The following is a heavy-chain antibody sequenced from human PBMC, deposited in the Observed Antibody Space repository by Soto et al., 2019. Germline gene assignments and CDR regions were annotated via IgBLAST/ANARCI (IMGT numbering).Heavy chain of an antibody. J-gene: IGHJ4*02. V-gene: IGHV4-30-4*02. Sequence: SDTLSLTCTVSGDSISSAVSYWSWVRQPPGKGLEWIGETNGGGSAFYNPSLKTRVAISLDTPKNQFSLKLSSMTAADTAVYYCARESNLHVFDYWGQGTLVT. CDR1: GDSISSAVSY. CDR3: ARESNLHVFDY. CDR2: TNGGGSA.